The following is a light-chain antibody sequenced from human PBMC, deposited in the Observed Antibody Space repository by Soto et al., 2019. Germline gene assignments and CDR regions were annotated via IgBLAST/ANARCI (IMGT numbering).Light chain of an antibody. J-gene: IGKJ1*01. V-gene: IGKV1-5*03. CDR1: QTISSW. CDR3: QQYNSYSEE. Sequence: QSAATMSSYVGGTGANNCRASQTISSWLAWYQQKPGKAHKLLIYKASTLKSGVPSRFSGSGSGTEFTLTICCLQPDDFATYYCQQYNSYSEEFGHGGKVEIK. CDR2: KAS.